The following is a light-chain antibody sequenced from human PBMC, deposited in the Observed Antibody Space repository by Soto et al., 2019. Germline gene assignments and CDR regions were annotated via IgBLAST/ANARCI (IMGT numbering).Light chain of an antibody. Sequence: DIQMTQSPSTLPASVGDRVTITCRASQSISTWLAWYQRKPGQAPKLLIYDASTLESGVPSRFTGSGSGTDFTLTISSLQPDDFATYYCQQYESFSRTFGQGTRVEI. CDR2: DAS. J-gene: IGKJ1*01. CDR1: QSISTW. V-gene: IGKV1-5*01. CDR3: QQYESFSRT.